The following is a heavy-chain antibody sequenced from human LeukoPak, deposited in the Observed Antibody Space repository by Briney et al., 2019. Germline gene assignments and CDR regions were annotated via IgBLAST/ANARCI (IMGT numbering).Heavy chain of an antibody. CDR2: ISAYNGNT. D-gene: IGHD6-13*01. CDR3: AREAGDSSWYYYYY. Sequence: ASVKVSCKASGYTFTSYGISWVRQAPGQGLEWMGWISAYNGNTNYAQKLQGRVTMTTDTSTSTACMELRSLRSDDTAVYYCAREAGDSSWYYYYYWGQGTLVTVSS. V-gene: IGHV1-18*01. CDR1: GYTFTSYG. J-gene: IGHJ4*02.